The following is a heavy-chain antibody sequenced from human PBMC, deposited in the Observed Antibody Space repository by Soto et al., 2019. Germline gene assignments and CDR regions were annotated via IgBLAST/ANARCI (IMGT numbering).Heavy chain of an antibody. Sequence: SETLPRTCTVSGGSSRSYYWSWIRQPPGKGLECIGHIYYSGSTSYNPSPNILVTISVDTSKNHFSLKLSSVTAADTAVYYCARSGYYYDSSGSTWEYYFDYWGQGTLVTVSS. D-gene: IGHD3-22*01. CDR3: ARSGYYYDSSGSTWEYYFDY. CDR2: IYYSGST. J-gene: IGHJ4*02. V-gene: IGHV4-59*01. CDR1: GGSSRSYY.